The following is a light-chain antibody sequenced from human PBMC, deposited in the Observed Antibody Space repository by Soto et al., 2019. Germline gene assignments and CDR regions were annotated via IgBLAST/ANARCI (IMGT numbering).Light chain of an antibody. J-gene: IGKJ5*01. CDR2: DAS. CDR1: QDISNY. V-gene: IGKV1-33*01. CDR3: QQYDNLPIT. Sequence: DIQMTQSPSSLSESXGDRVTITXXASQDISNYLNWYQQKPGEAPKLLIYDASNLETGVPSRFSGSGSGTDFTFTISSLQPEDIATYYCQQYDNLPITFGQGTRLEIK.